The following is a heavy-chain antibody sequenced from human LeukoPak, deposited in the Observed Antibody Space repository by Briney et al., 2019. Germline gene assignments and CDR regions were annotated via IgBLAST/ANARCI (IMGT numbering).Heavy chain of an antibody. V-gene: IGHV3-21*01. J-gene: IGHJ6*02. CDR3: ASCPWYYYYGMDV. Sequence: GGSLRLSCAASGFTFSSYSMNWVRQAPGKGLEWVSSISSSSSYIYYADSVKGRSTISRDNAKNSLYLQMSSLRAEDTAVYYCASCPWYYYYGMDVWGQGTTVTVSS. CDR1: GFTFSSYS. CDR2: ISSSSSYI.